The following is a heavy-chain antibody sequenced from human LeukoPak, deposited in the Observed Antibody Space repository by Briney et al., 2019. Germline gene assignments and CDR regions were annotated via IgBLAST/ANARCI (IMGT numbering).Heavy chain of an antibody. CDR1: GFTVSSNY. CDR2: IYSSGST. Sequence: GGSLRLSCAASGFTVSSNYMSWVRQARGKGLEWVSVIYSSGSTYYADSVKGRFTISRDNSKNTLHLQMNTLRAEDTAVYYCASRIATAGSVEYWGQGTLATVSS. CDR3: ASRIATAGSVEY. J-gene: IGHJ4*02. D-gene: IGHD6-13*01. V-gene: IGHV3-53*01.